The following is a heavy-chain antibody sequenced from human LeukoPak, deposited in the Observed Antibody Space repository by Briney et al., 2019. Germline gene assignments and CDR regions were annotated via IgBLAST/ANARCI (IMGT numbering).Heavy chain of an antibody. CDR1: GGSFSGYY. J-gene: IGHJ3*02. D-gene: IGHD3-10*01. V-gene: IGHV4-31*11. CDR3: ARGVGFASGSDAFDI. Sequence: PSETLSLTCAVYGGSFSGYYWSWIRQHPGKGLEWIGYIYYSGSTYYNPSLKSRVTISVDTSKNQFSLKLSSVTAADTAVYYCARGVGFASGSDAFDIWGQGTMVTVSS. CDR2: IYYSGST.